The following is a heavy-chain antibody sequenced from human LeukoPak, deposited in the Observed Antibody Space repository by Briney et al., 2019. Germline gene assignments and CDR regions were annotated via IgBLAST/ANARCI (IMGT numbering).Heavy chain of an antibody. CDR3: ARKTSGSYGYFDY. D-gene: IGHD1-26*01. CDR1: GFTFSNYA. CDR2: ISNSGSTI. Sequence: GGSLRLSCAASGFTFSNYAMRWVRQAPGKGLEWVSYISNSGSTIYYADSVKGRFTISRDIAKSSLYLQMNSLRAEDTAVYYCARKTSGSYGYFDYWGQGTLVTVSS. V-gene: IGHV3-48*01. J-gene: IGHJ4*02.